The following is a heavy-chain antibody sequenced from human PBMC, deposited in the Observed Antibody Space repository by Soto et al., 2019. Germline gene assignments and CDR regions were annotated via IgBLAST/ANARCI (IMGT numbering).Heavy chain of an antibody. CDR3: ARDRDYYDSSGYYWYYYGMDV. V-gene: IGHV4-61*01. CDR2: IYYSGST. D-gene: IGHD3-22*01. CDR1: GGSVSSGSYY. Sequence: KSSETLSLTCTVSGGSVSSGSYYWSWIRQAPGKGLEWIGYIYYSGSTNYNPSLKSRVTISVDTSKNQFSLKLSSVTAADTAVYYCARDRDYYDSSGYYWYYYGMDVWGQGTTVTVSS. J-gene: IGHJ6*02.